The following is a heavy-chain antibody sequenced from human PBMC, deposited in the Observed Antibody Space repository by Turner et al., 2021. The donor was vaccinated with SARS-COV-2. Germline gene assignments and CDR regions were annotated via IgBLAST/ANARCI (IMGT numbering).Heavy chain of an antibody. D-gene: IGHD1-26*01. J-gene: IGHJ3*01. Sequence: QVQLQASGPGLVKPSQTLSPTCTVAGGSVNGRDYYWGWIRQLPGKGLEWLGYVYQSGNAYYNPSLQDRLTLSVDTSMNQFSLTLSSVTVADTAVYYCVRTLIVITLPPGTFDLWGQGTVVTVSS. V-gene: IGHV4-31*03. CDR3: VRTLIVITLPPGTFDL. CDR1: GGSVNGRDYY. CDR2: VYQSGNA.